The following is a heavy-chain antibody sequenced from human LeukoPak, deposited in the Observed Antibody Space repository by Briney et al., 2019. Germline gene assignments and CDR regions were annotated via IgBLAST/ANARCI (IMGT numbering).Heavy chain of an antibody. CDR2: ISSSSYI. CDR3: ARDLLTVGRVTVGLDY. CDR1: GFTFSPFG. D-gene: IGHD3-10*01. V-gene: IGHV3-21*01. Sequence: GGSLRLSCAASGFTFSPFGMHWVRQAPGKGLEWVSSISSSSYIYYADSVKGRFTISRDNAKNSLYLQMNSLRAEDTAVYYCARDLLTVGRVTVGLDYWGQGTLVTVSS. J-gene: IGHJ4*01.